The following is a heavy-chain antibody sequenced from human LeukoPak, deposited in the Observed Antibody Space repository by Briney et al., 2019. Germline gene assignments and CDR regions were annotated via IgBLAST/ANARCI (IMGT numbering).Heavy chain of an antibody. J-gene: IGHJ3*02. CDR2: IIPIFGTA. Sequence: ASVKVSCKASGGTFSSYAISWVRQAPGQGLEWMGGIIPIFGTANYAQKFQGRVTITADESTSTAYMELSSLRSEDTAVYYCARDGPYYYGSGTHGAFDIWGQGTMVTVSS. CDR3: ARDGPYYYGSGTHGAFDI. CDR1: GGTFSSYA. D-gene: IGHD3-10*01. V-gene: IGHV1-69*01.